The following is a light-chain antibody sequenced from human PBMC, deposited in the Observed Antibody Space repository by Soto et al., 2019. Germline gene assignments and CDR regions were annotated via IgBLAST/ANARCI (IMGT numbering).Light chain of an antibody. CDR2: GAS. J-gene: IGKJ3*01. CDR1: QSVSSSY. CDR3: QQYGSSL. Sequence: EIVLTQSPGTLSLSPGERATLSCRASQSVSSSYLAWYQQKLGQAPRLLIYGASSRATGIPDRFSGSGSGTDFTLTISRLEPEDFAVYYCQQYGSSLFGPGTKVDIK. V-gene: IGKV3-20*01.